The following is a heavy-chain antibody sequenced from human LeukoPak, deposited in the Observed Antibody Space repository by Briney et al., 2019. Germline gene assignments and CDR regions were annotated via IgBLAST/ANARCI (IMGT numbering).Heavy chain of an antibody. CDR1: GFTFSGYA. Sequence: PGGSLRLSCAASGFTFSGYAMSWVRQAPGKGLEWVSAISGSGGSTYYADSVKGRFTISRDNSKNTLYLQMNSLRAEDTAVYYCAVDSSGPESYYYFDYWGQGTLVTVSS. V-gene: IGHV3-23*01. CDR2: ISGSGGST. CDR3: AVDSSGPESYYYFDY. D-gene: IGHD3-22*01. J-gene: IGHJ4*02.